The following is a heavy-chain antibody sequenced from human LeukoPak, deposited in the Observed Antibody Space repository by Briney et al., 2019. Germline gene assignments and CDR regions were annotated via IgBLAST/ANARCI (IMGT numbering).Heavy chain of an antibody. V-gene: IGHV3-7*01. CDR1: GLTFSIHW. CDR3: VGGDY. Sequence: GGSLRLSCAASGLTFSIHWMNWVRQAPGKGLECVANINQDGSDKYYVDSVKGRFTISRDNTRNSLYLRMNSLRAEDTAVYYCVGGDYWGQGTLVTVSS. J-gene: IGHJ4*02. CDR2: INQDGSDK.